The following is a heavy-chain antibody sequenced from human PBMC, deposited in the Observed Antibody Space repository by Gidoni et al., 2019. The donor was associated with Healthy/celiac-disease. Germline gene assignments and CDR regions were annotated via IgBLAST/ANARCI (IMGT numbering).Heavy chain of an antibody. Sequence: QVQLVQSGAEVKKPGSSVKVSCKASGGTFSSYAISWVRQAPGQGLEWMGRIIPILGIANYAQKFQGRVTITADKSTSTAYMELSSLRSEDTAVYYCARVDTAMAEDYFDYWGQGTLVTVSS. CDR1: GGTFSSYA. CDR2: IIPILGIA. D-gene: IGHD5-18*01. CDR3: ARVDTAMAEDYFDY. J-gene: IGHJ4*02. V-gene: IGHV1-69*09.